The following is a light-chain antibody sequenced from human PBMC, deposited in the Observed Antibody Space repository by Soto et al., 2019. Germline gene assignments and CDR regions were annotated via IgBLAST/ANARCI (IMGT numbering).Light chain of an antibody. V-gene: IGLV2-14*01. Sequence: QSALTQPASVSGSPGQSITISCTGTSSDVGGYNYVSWYQQHPGKAPKLMIYDVSNRPSGVSDRFSVSKSGNTASLSISNLQAEDEADYYCSSYTSSGTYVFGPGTKLTVL. CDR1: SSDVGGYNY. CDR2: DVS. J-gene: IGLJ1*01. CDR3: SSYTSSGTYV.